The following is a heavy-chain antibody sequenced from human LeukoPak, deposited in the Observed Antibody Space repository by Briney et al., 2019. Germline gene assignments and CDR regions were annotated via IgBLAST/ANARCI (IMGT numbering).Heavy chain of an antibody. CDR3: ASRLTYYYDSSGYWGGAFDV. V-gene: IGHV3-23*01. CDR2: ISGSGGST. CDR1: GFTFSSYA. D-gene: IGHD3-22*01. Sequence: GGSLRLSCAASGFTFSSYAMSWVRQAPGKGLEWVSAISGSGGSTYYADSVKGRFTISRDNSKNTLYLQMNSLRAEDTAVYYCASRLTYYYDSSGYWGGAFDVWGQGTMVTVSS. J-gene: IGHJ3*01.